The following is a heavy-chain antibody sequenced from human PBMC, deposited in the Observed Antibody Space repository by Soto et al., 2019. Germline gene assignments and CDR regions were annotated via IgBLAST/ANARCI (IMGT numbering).Heavy chain of an antibody. V-gene: IGHV4-34*01. Sequence: SATLSLTCAVYGGSVSGYYWNWIRQPPGKELEWIGEIYDSGGTNYNPSLKSRVTMSVDKSKNQFSLKLTSVTAAATAVYYCARSLKRVATIRGSRSGPGRWGKGTRVTV. D-gene: IGHD5-12*01. CDR1: GGSVSGYY. CDR2: IYDSGGT. CDR3: ARSLKRVATIRGSRSGPGR. J-gene: IGHJ4*02.